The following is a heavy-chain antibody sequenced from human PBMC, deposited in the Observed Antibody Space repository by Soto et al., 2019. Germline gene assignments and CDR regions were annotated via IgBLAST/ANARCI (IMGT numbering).Heavy chain of an antibody. CDR2: ISSSGGNT. CDR3: AKDRGHIQLWLMGEFDY. D-gene: IGHD5-18*01. CDR1: GFTFINYA. J-gene: IGHJ4*02. Sequence: EVQLLESGGGLVQPGGSLRLSCAASGFTFINYAMSWVRQAPGKGLEWVSVISSSGGNTYYADSVKGRFTISRDTPKNTLYLQMNSLRAEDTAVYYCAKDRGHIQLWLMGEFDYWGQGTLVTVSS. V-gene: IGHV3-23*01.